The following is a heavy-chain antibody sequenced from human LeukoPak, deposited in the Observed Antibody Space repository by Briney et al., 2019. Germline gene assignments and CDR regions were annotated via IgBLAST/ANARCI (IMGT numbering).Heavy chain of an antibody. J-gene: IGHJ4*02. V-gene: IGHV4-59*08. D-gene: IGHD5-12*01. CDR2: IYYSGST. CDR3: ARLGSSGYDLDY. Sequence: GSLRLSCAASGFTFSSYAMSWIRQPPGKGLEWIGYIYYSGSTNYNPSLKSRVTISVDTSKNQFYLKLSSVTAADTAVYYCARLGSSGYDLDYWGQGTLVTVSS. CDR1: GFTFSSYA.